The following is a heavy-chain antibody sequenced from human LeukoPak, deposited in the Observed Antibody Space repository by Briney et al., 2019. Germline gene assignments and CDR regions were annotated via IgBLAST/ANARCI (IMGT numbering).Heavy chain of an antibody. J-gene: IGHJ4*02. D-gene: IGHD6-19*01. CDR1: GYTFTGYY. Sequence: GASVKVSCKASGYTFTGYYMHWVRQPPGQGLEWMGWINPNSGGTNYAQKFQGRVTMTRDTSTSTAYMELSRLRSDDTAVYYCVREIYSSGWGPGYWGQGTLVTVSS. CDR2: INPNSGGT. V-gene: IGHV1-2*02. CDR3: VREIYSSGWGPGY.